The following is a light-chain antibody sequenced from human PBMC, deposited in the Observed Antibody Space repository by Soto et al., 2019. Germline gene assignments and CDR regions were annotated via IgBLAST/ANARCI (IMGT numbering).Light chain of an antibody. Sequence: EIVMTQPPGTLSVSPGERATLSCRARQNVFSHVAWDQQRPGQPTRLLISGSSTRATGFSARFSASGSGTDLTLTITSLQSEVFAVYYCQPYNLWPTITFGPGTRLEI. J-gene: IGKJ5*01. CDR1: QNVFSH. CDR2: GSS. V-gene: IGKV3-15*01. CDR3: QPYNLWPTIT.